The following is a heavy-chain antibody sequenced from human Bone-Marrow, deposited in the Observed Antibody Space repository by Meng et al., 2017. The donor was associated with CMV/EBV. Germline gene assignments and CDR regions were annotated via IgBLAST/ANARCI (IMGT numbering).Heavy chain of an antibody. Sequence: GESLKISCETSGFTFSSYWMSWVRQAPGKGLEWVANIKQDGSEKYYVDSVKGRFTISRDNAKNSLYLQMNSLRAEDTAVYYCERDADGEWSYWGQGTLVTVSS. V-gene: IGHV3-7*01. CDR3: ERDADGEWSY. J-gene: IGHJ4*02. CDR1: GFTFSSYW. CDR2: IKQDGSEK. D-gene: IGHD3-3*01.